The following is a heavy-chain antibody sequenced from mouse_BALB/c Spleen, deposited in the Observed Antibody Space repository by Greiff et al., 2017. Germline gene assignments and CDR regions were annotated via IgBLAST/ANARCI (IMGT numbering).Heavy chain of an antibody. CDR3: ARVRNYDFSPWFAY. J-gene: IGHJ3*01. D-gene: IGHD2-1*01. CDR1: GFTFTDYY. V-gene: IGHV7-3*02. CDR2: IRNKANGYTT. Sequence: EVKLMESGGGLVQPGGSLRLSCATSGFTFTDYYMSWVRQPPGKALEWLGFIRNKANGYTTEYSASVKGRFTISRDNSQSILYLHMNTLRAEDSATYYCARVRNYDFSPWFAYWGQGTLVTVSA.